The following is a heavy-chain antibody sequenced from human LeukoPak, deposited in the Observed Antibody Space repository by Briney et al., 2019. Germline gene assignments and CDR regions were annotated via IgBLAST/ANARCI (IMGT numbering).Heavy chain of an antibody. Sequence: GGSLRLSCAASGFTFSNAWMSWVRQAPGKGLEWVSVIYSGGSTYYADSVEGRFTISRDNSKNTLYLQMNSLRAEDTAVYYCAREVTYYYDSSGCHNYYYYGMDVWGQGTTVTVSS. CDR3: AREVTYYYDSSGCHNYYYYGMDV. D-gene: IGHD3-22*01. V-gene: IGHV3-66*01. CDR1: GFTFSNAW. J-gene: IGHJ6*02. CDR2: IYSGGST.